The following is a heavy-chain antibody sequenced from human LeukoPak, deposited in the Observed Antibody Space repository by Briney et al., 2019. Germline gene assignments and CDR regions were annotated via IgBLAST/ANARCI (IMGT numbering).Heavy chain of an antibody. CDR3: AKRDRPYSADCSAPYYFDY. Sequence: GGSLRLSCAASGFTFSSYAMSWVRQAPGKGLEWVSSISSSGGNTYYSDSVKGRFTISRDNSKNTLFLQMSSLRAEDTAVYYCAKRDRPYSADCSAPYYFDYWGQGTLVTVSS. CDR2: ISSSGGNT. D-gene: IGHD2-21*02. CDR1: GFTFSSYA. J-gene: IGHJ4*02. V-gene: IGHV3-23*01.